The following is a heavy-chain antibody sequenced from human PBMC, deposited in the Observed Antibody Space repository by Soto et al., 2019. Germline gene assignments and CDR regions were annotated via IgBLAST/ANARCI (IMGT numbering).Heavy chain of an antibody. J-gene: IGHJ4*02. CDR3: AKDHLRGWGDPRYYFDY. D-gene: IGHD2-21*02. CDR2: ISGSGGST. Sequence: EVQLLESGGGLVQPGGSLRLSCAASGFTFSSYAMSWVRQAPGKGLEWVSAISGSGGSTYYADSVKGRFTISRDNSKNTLYLQMNSLRGEDTAVYYCAKDHLRGWGDPRYYFDYWGQGTLVTVSS. V-gene: IGHV3-23*01. CDR1: GFTFSSYA.